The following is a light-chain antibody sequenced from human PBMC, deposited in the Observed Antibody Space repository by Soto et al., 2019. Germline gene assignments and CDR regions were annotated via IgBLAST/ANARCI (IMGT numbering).Light chain of an antibody. J-gene: IGLJ2*01. V-gene: IGLV2-14*01. CDR3: SSYTSSNVV. CDR1: SSDVGGYNY. CDR2: DVS. Sequence: QSVLTQPASVSGSPGQSITISCTGTSSDVGGYNYVSWYQQHPGKAPKLMIYDVSNRPSGVSNRFAGSKSVNTASLTISGLQAEDEADYYCSSYTSSNVVFGGGTQLTVL.